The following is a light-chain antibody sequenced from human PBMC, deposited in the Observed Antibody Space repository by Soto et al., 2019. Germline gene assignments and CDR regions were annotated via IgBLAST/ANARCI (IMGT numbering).Light chain of an antibody. Sequence: ELVMRQSPATLSVSPGERATLSFRASQSFSSNVAWYQQKPGQAPRLLIYGTSTRVTGIPARFSGSGSGTDFTLTISSLQSEDFAVYYCQQYNIWRSISFGQGTRLQI. V-gene: IGKV3-15*01. CDR2: GTS. J-gene: IGKJ5*01. CDR1: QSFSSN. CDR3: QQYNIWRSIS.